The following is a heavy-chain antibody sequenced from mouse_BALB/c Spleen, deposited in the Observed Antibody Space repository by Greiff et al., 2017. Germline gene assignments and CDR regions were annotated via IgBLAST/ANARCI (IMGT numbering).Heavy chain of an antibody. J-gene: IGHJ2*01. CDR1: GFNIKDTY. CDR2: IDPANGNT. CDR3: APYYYGSSPYVDY. Sequence: VQLQQSGAELVKPGASVKLSCTASGFNIKDTYMHWVKQRPEQGLEWIGRIDPANGNTKYDPKFQGKATITADTSSNTAYLQLSSLTSEDTAVYYCAPYYYGSSPYVDYWGQGTTLTVSS. D-gene: IGHD1-1*01. V-gene: IGHV14-3*02.